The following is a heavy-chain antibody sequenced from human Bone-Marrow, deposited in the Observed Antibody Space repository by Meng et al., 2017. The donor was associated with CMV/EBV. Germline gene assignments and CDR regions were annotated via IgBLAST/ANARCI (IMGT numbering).Heavy chain of an antibody. CDR2: IYSGGST. CDR3: ARGYCSSTSCYFWVDV. CDR1: GFTVSSNY. V-gene: IGHV3-66*01. Sequence: GESLKISCAASGFTVSSNYMSWVRQAPGKGLEWVSVIYSGGSTYYADSVKGRFTISRDNAKNSLYLQMNSLRAEDTAVYYCARGYCSSTSCYFWVDVWGQGTTVTVSS. D-gene: IGHD2-2*01. J-gene: IGHJ6*02.